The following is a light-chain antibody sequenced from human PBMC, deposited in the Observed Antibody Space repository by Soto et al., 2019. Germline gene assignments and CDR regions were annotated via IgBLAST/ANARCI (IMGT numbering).Light chain of an antibody. Sequence: EIVVTQSPATLSVSPGERVTLSCRASQSVSSSLAWYQQRPGQAPRLLIYDTSTRAAGIAARFSGSGSGTEFTLTISRLQSEDFGVYWCQQYDTWPQTFGQGTRLEIK. V-gene: IGKV3-15*01. CDR1: QSVSSS. CDR3: QQYDTWPQT. J-gene: IGKJ2*01. CDR2: DTS.